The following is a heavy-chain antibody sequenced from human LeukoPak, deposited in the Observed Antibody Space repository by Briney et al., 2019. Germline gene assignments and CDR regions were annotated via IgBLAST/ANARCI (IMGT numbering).Heavy chain of an antibody. D-gene: IGHD3-3*01. V-gene: IGHV1-24*01. Sequence: ASVKVSCKVSGYTLTELSMHWVRQAPGKGLEWRGGFDPEDGETIYAQKFQGRVTMTEDTSTDTAYMELSSLRSEDTAVYYCARGLGSNDFGSGYYPWGWDFDYWGQGTLVTVSS. CDR2: FDPEDGET. J-gene: IGHJ4*02. CDR3: ARGLGSNDFGSGYYPWGWDFDY. CDR1: GYTLTELS.